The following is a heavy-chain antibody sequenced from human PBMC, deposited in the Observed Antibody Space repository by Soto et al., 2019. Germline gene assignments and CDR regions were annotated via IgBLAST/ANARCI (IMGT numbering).Heavy chain of an antibody. V-gene: IGHV4-30-2*01. J-gene: IGHJ6*02. D-gene: IGHD2-2*01. CDR3: ARGRTSCYRMDV. Sequence: SETLSLTCAVSGGSISIGGYSWSWIRQPPGKGLEWIGYIYHSGSTYYNPSLKSRVTISVDRSKNQFSLKLSSVTAADTAVYYCARGRTSCYRMDVWGQGTTVTVSS. CDR1: GGSISIGGYS. CDR2: IYHSGST.